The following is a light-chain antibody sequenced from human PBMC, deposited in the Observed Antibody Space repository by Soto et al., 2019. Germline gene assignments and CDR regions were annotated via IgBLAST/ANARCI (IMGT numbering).Light chain of an antibody. J-gene: IGLJ1*01. CDR3: SSYTNINSGYV. Sequence: QSALTQPASVSGSPGQSITISCTGTSSDVGGYNYVSWYQQHPGKAPKLMIYEVNNRPSGVSNRCSGSKSGNTASLTISGLQAEDEADYYCSSYTNINSGYVFGTGTKLTVL. CDR1: SSDVGGYNY. CDR2: EVN. V-gene: IGLV2-14*01.